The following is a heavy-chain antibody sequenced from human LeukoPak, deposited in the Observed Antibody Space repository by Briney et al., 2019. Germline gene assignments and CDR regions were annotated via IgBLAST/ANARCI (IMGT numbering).Heavy chain of an antibody. D-gene: IGHD3-10*01. CDR2: ISNSGDYT. CDR3: AKDVNYYGSGSYFDY. V-gene: IGHV3-11*05. Sequence: PGGSLRLSCAASEFTFSRHYMSWIRQAPGKGLEWVSYISNSGDYTNYADSVKGRFTISRANAENSLYLQMNSLRAEDTAVYYCAKDVNYYGSGSYFDYWGQGTLVTVSS. CDR1: EFTFSRHY. J-gene: IGHJ4*02.